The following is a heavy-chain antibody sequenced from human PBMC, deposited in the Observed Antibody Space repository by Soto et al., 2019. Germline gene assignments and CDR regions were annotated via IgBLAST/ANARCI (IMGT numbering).Heavy chain of an antibody. CDR1: GGSISSSSYY. J-gene: IGHJ4*02. V-gene: IGHV4-39*01. Sequence: ETLSLTCTVSGGSISSSSYYWGWIRQPPGKGLEWIGSIYYSGSTYYNPSLKSRVTISVDTSKNQFSLKLSSVTAADTAVYYCARHFGDYSDYWGQGTLVTVSS. CDR2: IYYSGST. D-gene: IGHD3-3*01. CDR3: ARHFGDYSDY.